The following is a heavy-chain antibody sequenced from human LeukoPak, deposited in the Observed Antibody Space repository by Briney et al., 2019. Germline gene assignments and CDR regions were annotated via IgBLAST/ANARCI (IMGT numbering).Heavy chain of an antibody. CDR1: GFTFSSHS. Sequence: GGSLRLSCAASGFTFSSHSMNWVRQAPGKGLEWVSYISSSGSTIYYADSVKGRFSISRDNAKNSLHLQMNSLRAEDTAVYYCASVTYYYDSSGDYWGQGTLVTVSS. CDR3: ASVTYYYDSSGDY. J-gene: IGHJ4*02. V-gene: IGHV3-48*01. D-gene: IGHD3-22*01. CDR2: ISSSGSTI.